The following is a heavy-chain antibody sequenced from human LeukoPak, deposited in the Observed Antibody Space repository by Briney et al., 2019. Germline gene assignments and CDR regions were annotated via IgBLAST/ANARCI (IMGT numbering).Heavy chain of an antibody. CDR2: INHSGST. CDR3: ARARGEWELLSLGYYYYGMDV. Sequence: SETLSLTCAVYGGSFSGYYWSWIRQPPGKGLEWIGKINHSGSTNYNPSLKSRVTISVDTSKNQFSLKLSSVTAADTAVYYCARARGEWELLSLGYYYYGMDVWGQGTTVTVSS. J-gene: IGHJ6*02. CDR1: GGSFSGYY. D-gene: IGHD1-26*01. V-gene: IGHV4-34*01.